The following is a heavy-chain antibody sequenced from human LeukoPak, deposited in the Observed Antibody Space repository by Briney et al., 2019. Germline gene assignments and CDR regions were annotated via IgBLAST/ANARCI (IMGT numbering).Heavy chain of an antibody. CDR2: ISAYNGNT. V-gene: IGHV1-18*04. CDR3: ARENPPPAAGLSH. J-gene: IGHJ4*02. Sequence: ASMKVSCKASGYSFTTHYVHWVRQAPGQGLEWMGWISAYNGNTNYAQKLQGRVTMTTDTSTSTAYMELRSLRSDDTAVYYCARENPPPAAGLSHWGQGTLVTVSS. D-gene: IGHD6-13*01. CDR1: GYSFTTHY.